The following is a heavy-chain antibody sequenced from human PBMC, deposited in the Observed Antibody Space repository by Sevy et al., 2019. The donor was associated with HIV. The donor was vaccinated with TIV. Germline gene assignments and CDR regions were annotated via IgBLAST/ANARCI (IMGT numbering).Heavy chain of an antibody. J-gene: IGHJ6*02. CDR2: VSYDGISK. CDR1: GFTFRNFG. D-gene: IGHD3-10*01. V-gene: IGHV3-30*03. Sequence: GGSLRLSCVGSGFTFRNFGVHWLRQAPGKGLEWLSVVSYDGISKYYVDSVKVRFSVSRDNSKNTLYLQMNSLRPEDTAVYYCARGGSGDYYYYGVDVWGQGTTVTVSS. CDR3: ARGGSGDYYYYGVDV.